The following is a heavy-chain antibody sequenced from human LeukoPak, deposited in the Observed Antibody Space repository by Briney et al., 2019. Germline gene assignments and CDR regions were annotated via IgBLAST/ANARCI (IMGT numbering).Heavy chain of an antibody. CDR3: AKRSCSGGSCNFDY. V-gene: IGHV3-23*01. CDR1: GFTFSSYA. CDR2: IGDSGGAT. D-gene: IGHD2-15*01. Sequence: GGSLRLSCAASGFTFSSYAMSWVRQATGKGLESVSAIGDSGGATNYADSVKGRFTISRDNSKNTLYLQMNSLRAEDTAVYYCAKRSCSGGSCNFDYWGQGTLVTVSS. J-gene: IGHJ4*02.